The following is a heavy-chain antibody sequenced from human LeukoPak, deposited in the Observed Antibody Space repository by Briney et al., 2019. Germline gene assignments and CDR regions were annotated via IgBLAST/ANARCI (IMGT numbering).Heavy chain of an antibody. Sequence: ASVKVSCKASGYTFTGYYMHWVRQAPGQGLEWMGWINPNSGGTNYAQKFQGWVTMTRDTSISTAYMELSRLRSDDTAVYYCERDRYGGFQRFDIWGQGTMVTVSS. J-gene: IGHJ3*02. V-gene: IGHV1-2*04. D-gene: IGHD4/OR15-4a*01. CDR3: ERDRYGGFQRFDI. CDR1: GYTFTGYY. CDR2: INPNSGGT.